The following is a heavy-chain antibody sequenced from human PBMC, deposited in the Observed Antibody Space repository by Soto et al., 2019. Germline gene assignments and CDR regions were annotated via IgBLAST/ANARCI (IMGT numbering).Heavy chain of an antibody. CDR3: ARHHDS. J-gene: IGHJ4*02. CDR2: IYYSGRT. Sequence: QVQLQESGPGLVKPSETLSLTCTVSGGSISSYYWSWIRQPPGKGLEWIGYIYYSGRTNYNPSLNSRVTISVDTSKNQSSLKLRPVPPADTAVYYCARHHDSWGQGTLVTVSS. V-gene: IGHV4-59*08. CDR1: GGSISSYY.